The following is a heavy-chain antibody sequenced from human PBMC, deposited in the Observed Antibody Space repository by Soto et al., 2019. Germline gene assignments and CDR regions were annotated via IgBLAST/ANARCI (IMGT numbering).Heavy chain of an antibody. V-gene: IGHV3-33*01. D-gene: IGHD3-10*01. J-gene: IGHJ3*02. Sequence: GGSLRLSCAASGFTFSSYGMHWVRQAPGKGLEWVAVIWYDGSNKYYADSVKGRFTISRDNSKNTLYLQMNSLRAEDTAVYYCARARGKRDRGPGVIWGQGTMVTVSS. CDR2: IWYDGSNK. CDR1: GFTFSSYG. CDR3: ARARGKRDRGPGVI.